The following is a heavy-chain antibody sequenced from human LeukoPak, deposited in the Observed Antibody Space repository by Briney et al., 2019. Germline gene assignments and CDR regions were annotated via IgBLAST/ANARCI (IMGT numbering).Heavy chain of an antibody. CDR1: GVTLSDHH. Sequence: GGSLRLSCAACGVTLSDHHMDWVRQAPGKGLEWVGRTRNKARRYTTEYAASVKGRFTISRDDSKISLYLQMNSLKTEDTAIYYCARDDGDVWGTGTTVTVSS. J-gene: IGHJ6*04. CDR2: TRNKARRYTT. CDR3: ARDDGDV. V-gene: IGHV3-72*01.